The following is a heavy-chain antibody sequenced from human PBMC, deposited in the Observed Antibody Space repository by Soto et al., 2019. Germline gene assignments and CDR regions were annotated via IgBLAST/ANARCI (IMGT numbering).Heavy chain of an antibody. J-gene: IGHJ4*02. CDR3: ARDLDGSGSYYTNY. Sequence: ASVKVSCKASGYTFTGYYMHWVRQAPGQGLEWMGWISPHKGDTYYAQRLQGRVTMTTDTSTSTAYMELRSLRSDDTAVHFCARDLDGSGSYYTNYWGQGTLVTVSS. V-gene: IGHV1-18*04. CDR2: ISPHKGDT. D-gene: IGHD3-10*01. CDR1: GYTFTGYY.